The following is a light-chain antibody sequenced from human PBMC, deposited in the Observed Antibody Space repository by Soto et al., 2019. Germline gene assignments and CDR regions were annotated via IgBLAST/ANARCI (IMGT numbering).Light chain of an antibody. CDR2: DAS. J-gene: IGKJ4*01. Sequence: AIQLTQSPSSLSASVGDRVTITCRASQGISSALAWYQQKPGKAPKLLIYDASSLESGVPSRFSGSGSGTDFTLTISSLQPEAFATYYCQQFNSYSPFGGGTKVEIK. V-gene: IGKV1-13*02. CDR1: QGISSA. CDR3: QQFNSYSP.